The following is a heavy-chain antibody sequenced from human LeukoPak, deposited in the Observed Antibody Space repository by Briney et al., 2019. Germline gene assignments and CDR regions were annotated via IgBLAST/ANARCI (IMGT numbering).Heavy chain of an antibody. J-gene: IGHJ4*02. CDR2: IYYSGST. D-gene: IGHD6-19*01. V-gene: IGHV4-59*01. CDR1: GGSISSYY. Sequence: KTSETLSLTCTVSGGSISSYYWSWIRQPPGKGLEWIGYIYYSGSTNYNPSLKSRVTISVDTSKNQFSLKLSSVTAADTAVYYCAREGKLTGYFGGLGFNYWGQGILVTVSS. CDR3: AREGKLTGYFGGLGFNY.